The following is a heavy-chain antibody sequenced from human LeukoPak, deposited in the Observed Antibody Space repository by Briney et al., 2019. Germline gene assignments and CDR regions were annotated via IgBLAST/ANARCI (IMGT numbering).Heavy chain of an antibody. Sequence: PSEPLSLTCTISRGSISGYYWSWIRQPPGKGLEWIGYIYYSGNTYYNPSLKSRVTISLDTSKNQFSLKLSSLTAADTAMYYCARDFVYYDFTPILPDAFDIWGQGTMVTVSS. D-gene: IGHD3-22*01. V-gene: IGHV4-59*01. CDR3: ARDFVYYDFTPILPDAFDI. CDR2: IYYSGNT. J-gene: IGHJ3*02. CDR1: RGSISGYY.